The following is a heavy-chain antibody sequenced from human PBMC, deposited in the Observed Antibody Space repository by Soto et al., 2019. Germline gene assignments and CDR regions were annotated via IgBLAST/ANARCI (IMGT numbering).Heavy chain of an antibody. CDR1: GYTFTSYG. V-gene: IGHV1-18*01. Sequence: QVQLVQSGAEVKKPGASVKVSCKASGYTFTSYGITWARQAPGQGLDWMGWINAYNGKTNYAQKLQGRVTMTTDTSPSTAYMALRSLRSDDTALYYCARVLPPFDPLGQGTLITVSS. J-gene: IGHJ5*02. CDR3: ARVLPPFDP. CDR2: INAYNGKT.